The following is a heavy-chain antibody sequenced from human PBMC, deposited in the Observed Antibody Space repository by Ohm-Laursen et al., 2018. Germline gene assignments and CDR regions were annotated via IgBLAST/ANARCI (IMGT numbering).Heavy chain of an antibody. D-gene: IGHD3-16*02. J-gene: IGHJ3*02. CDR2: ITWNSGSI. CDR3: VKDKDYREGFDI. V-gene: IGHV3-9*01. Sequence: SLRLSCAASGFNFEGYAMHWVRQAPGKGLEWVASITWNSGSIIYADFVEGRFTISRDNAKNSLVLQVDSLRAEDTALYYCVKDKDYREGFDIWGQGTIVTVSS. CDR1: GFNFEGYA.